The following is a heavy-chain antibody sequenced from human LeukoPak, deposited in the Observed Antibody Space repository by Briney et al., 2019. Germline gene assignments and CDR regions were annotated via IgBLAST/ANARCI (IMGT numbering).Heavy chain of an antibody. CDR2: ISGGGGST. V-gene: IGHV3-23*01. Sequence: PGGSLRLSCAASGFTFSSYAMSWVRQAPGKGLEWVSAISGGGGSTYYADSVKGRFTISRDNSKNTVYLQMNSLRAEDTAVYYCARLQYCSSSSCSDYWGQGTLVTVSS. D-gene: IGHD2-2*01. CDR1: GFTFSSYA. CDR3: ARLQYCSSSSCSDY. J-gene: IGHJ4*02.